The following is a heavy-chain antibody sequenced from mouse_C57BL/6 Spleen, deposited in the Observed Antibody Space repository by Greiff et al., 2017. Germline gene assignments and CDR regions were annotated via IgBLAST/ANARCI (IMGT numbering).Heavy chain of an antibody. J-gene: IGHJ2*01. CDR1: GFTFSDYG. D-gene: IGHD4-1*01. CDR2: ISSGSSTI. CDR3: ATGTGGYYFDY. Sequence: EVMLVESGGGLVKPGGSLKLSCAASGFTFSDYGMHWVRQAPEKGLEWVAYISSGSSTIYYADTVKGRFTISRDTAKNTLCLQMTSLRSEDTAMYYCATGTGGYYFDYWGQGTTLTVSS. V-gene: IGHV5-17*01.